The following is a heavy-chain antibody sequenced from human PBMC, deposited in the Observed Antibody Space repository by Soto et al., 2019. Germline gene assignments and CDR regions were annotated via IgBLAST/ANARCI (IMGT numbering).Heavy chain of an antibody. J-gene: IGHJ4*02. CDR3: AKWAIAAAGKTIDY. CDR1: GFTFSSYA. Sequence: GGSLRLSCAASGFTFSSYAMSWVRQTPGKGLEWASAISGSGGSTYYADSVKGRFTISRDNSKNTLYLQMNSLRAEDTAVYYCAKWAIAAAGKTIDYWGQGTLVTVSS. CDR2: ISGSGGST. V-gene: IGHV3-23*01. D-gene: IGHD6-13*01.